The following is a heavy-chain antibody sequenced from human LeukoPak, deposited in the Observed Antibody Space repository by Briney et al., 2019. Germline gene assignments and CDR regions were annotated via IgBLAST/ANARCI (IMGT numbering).Heavy chain of an antibody. Sequence: GGSLRLSCAASGFTFSSYSMNWVRQAPGKGLEWVSYISNSGGTVYYADSVKGRFTISRDNAKNSLYLQMNSLRAEDTAVYYCARVPYSGTYYNWYFDLWGRGTLVTVSS. CDR2: ISNSGGTV. D-gene: IGHD1-26*01. CDR3: ARVPYSGTYYNWYFDL. CDR1: GFTFSSYS. J-gene: IGHJ2*01. V-gene: IGHV3-48*01.